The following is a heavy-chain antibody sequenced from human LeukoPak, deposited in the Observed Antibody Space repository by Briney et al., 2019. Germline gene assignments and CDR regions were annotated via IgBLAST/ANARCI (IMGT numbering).Heavy chain of an antibody. CDR3: ARDLGYYRADY. CDR2: IKGDGSDN. CDR1: GFTFSSYW. V-gene: IGHV3-7*04. Sequence: GGSLRLSCAASGFTFSSYWMSWVRQAPGKGLEWEANIKGDGSDNHYVGSVRGRFTISRDNAKNSLYLQMNSLRAEDTAVYYCARDLGYYRADYWGQGTLVTVSS. D-gene: IGHD1-26*01. J-gene: IGHJ4*02.